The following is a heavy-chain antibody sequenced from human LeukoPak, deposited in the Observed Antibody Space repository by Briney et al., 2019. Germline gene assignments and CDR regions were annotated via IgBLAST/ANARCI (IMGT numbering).Heavy chain of an antibody. CDR2: IIPIFGTA. D-gene: IGHD3-3*01. V-gene: IGHV1-69*13. J-gene: IGHJ6*02. Sequence: ASAKVSCKASGYTFTSYAMNWVRQAPGQGLEWMGGIIPIFGTANYAQKFRGRVTITADESTSTAYMELSSLRSEDTAVYYCARCLWSGYSALNYYYYGMDVWGQGTTVTVSS. CDR3: ARCLWSGYSALNYYYYGMDV. CDR1: GYTFTSYA.